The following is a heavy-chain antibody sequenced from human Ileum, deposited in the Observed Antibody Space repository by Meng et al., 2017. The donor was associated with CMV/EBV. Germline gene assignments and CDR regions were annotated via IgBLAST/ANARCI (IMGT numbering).Heavy chain of an antibody. D-gene: IGHD2-2*01. Sequence: ASVKVSCKASGYSFTGYYMHWVRQAPGQGLEWMGWINPNSGGTSYAQKFQGRVTMTRDTSITTAYMDLSRLRSDDTAVYYCARDVGYCSSTSCYDGMDVWGQGTTVTVSS. CDR1: GYSFTGYY. J-gene: IGHJ6*02. CDR2: INPNSGGT. V-gene: IGHV1-2*02. CDR3: ARDVGYCSSTSCYDGMDV.